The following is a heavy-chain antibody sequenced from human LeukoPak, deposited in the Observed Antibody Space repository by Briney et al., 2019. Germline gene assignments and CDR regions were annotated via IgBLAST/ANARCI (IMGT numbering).Heavy chain of an antibody. Sequence: ASVKVSCKASGYTFTGYYMHWVRRAPGQGLEWMGWINPNSGGTNYAQKFQGWVTMTRDTSISTAYMELSRLRSDDTAVYYCARDFGLGHYYFDYWGQGTLVTVSS. CDR3: ARDFGLGHYYFDY. J-gene: IGHJ4*02. CDR2: INPNSGGT. CDR1: GYTFTGYY. D-gene: IGHD3/OR15-3a*01. V-gene: IGHV1-2*04.